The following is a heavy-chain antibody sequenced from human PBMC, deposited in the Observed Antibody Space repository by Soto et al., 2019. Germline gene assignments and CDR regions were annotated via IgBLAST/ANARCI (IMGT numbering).Heavy chain of an antibody. CDR3: ATGYCSSTSCHYYYYGMDV. Sequence: GESLKISCKGSGYSFTSYWISWVRQMPGKGLEWMGRIDPSDSYTNYSPSFQGHVTISADKSISTAYLQWSSLKASDTAMYYCATGYCSSTSCHYYYYGMDVWGQGTTVTVSS. CDR1: GYSFTSYW. J-gene: IGHJ6*02. D-gene: IGHD2-2*01. CDR2: IDPSDSYT. V-gene: IGHV5-10-1*01.